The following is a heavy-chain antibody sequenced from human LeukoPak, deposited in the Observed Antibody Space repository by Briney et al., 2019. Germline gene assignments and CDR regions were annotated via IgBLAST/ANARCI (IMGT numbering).Heavy chain of an antibody. CDR1: GYTFTSYG. CDR3: ARDPSGWYSFFGSLLRDY. CDR2: ISAYNGNT. V-gene: IGHV1-18*01. J-gene: IGHJ4*02. D-gene: IGHD6-19*01. Sequence: GASVKVSCKASGYTFTSYGISWVRQAPGQGLEWMGWISAYNGNTNYAQKLQGRVTMTTDTSTSTAYMELRSLRSDDTAVYYCARDPSGWYSFFGSLLRDYWGQGTLVTVSS.